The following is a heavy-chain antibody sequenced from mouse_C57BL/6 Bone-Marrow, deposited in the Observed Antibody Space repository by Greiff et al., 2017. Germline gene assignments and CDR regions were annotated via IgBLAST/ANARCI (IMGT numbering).Heavy chain of an antibody. CDR1: GFTFSSYA. J-gene: IGHJ3*01. V-gene: IGHV5-9-1*02. D-gene: IGHD2-2*01. CDR3: TRVGYGYDGFAY. CDR2: ISSGGDYI. Sequence: EVMLVESGEGLVKPGGSLKLSCAASGFTFSSYAMSWVRPTPEKRLEWVAYISSGGDYIYYADTVKGRFPISRDNARNTLYLQMSSLKSEDTAMYYCTRVGYGYDGFAYWGQGTLVTVSA.